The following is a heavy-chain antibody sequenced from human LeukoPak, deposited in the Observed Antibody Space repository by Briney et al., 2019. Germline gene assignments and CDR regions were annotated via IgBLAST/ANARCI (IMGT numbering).Heavy chain of an antibody. CDR1: GASISTNGYF. CDR3: AKGVDY. J-gene: IGHJ4*02. CDR2: ISYSGRT. V-gene: IGHV4-39*07. Sequence: KPSETLSLTCSVSGASISTNGYFWGWVRQPPGKGLQWIASISYSGRTSSNPTLKSRVTISVDTSKNQFSLKLTSVTAADTAMYYCAKGVDYWGQGILVTVSS.